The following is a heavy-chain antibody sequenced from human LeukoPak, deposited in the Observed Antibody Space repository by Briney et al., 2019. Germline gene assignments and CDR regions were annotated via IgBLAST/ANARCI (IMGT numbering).Heavy chain of an antibody. CDR1: GFTFSSYS. CDR3: ASGTPSSFDL. J-gene: IGHJ5*02. CDR2: IGSSRTI. V-gene: IGHV3-48*01. Sequence: AGGPLRLSCAASGFTFSSYSMNWVRQAPGKGLEWVSYIGSSRTIYYADSVKGRFTISRDNAKNSLYLQMNSLRAEDTAVYYCASGTPSSFDLWAQGTLATVSS. D-gene: IGHD1-26*01.